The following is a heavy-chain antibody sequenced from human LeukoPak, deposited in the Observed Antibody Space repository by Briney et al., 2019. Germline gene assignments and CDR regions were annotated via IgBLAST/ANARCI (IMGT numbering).Heavy chain of an antibody. Sequence: GESLKISCKGSGYTFSSYSMNWVRQAPGKGLEWVSSISSSSSYIYYADSVKGRFTISRDNAKNSLYLQMNSLRAEDTAVYYCARATGWFDPWGQGTLVTVSS. CDR1: GYTFSSYS. J-gene: IGHJ5*02. CDR2: ISSSSSYI. V-gene: IGHV3-21*01. CDR3: ARATGWFDP.